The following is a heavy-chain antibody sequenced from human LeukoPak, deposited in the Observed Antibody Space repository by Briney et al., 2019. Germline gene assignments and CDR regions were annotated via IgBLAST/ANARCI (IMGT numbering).Heavy chain of an antibody. CDR3: ARARYGDYLFDY. Sequence: SETLSLTCTVSGGSISSGDYYWSWIRQPPGKGLEWIGYIYYSGSTYYNPSLESRVTISVDTSKNQFSLKLSSVTAADTAVYYCARARYGDYLFDYWGQGTLVTVSS. V-gene: IGHV4-30-4*01. D-gene: IGHD4-17*01. CDR1: GGSISSGDYY. CDR2: IYYSGST. J-gene: IGHJ4*02.